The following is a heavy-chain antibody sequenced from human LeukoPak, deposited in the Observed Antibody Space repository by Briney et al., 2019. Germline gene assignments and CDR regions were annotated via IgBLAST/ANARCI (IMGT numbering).Heavy chain of an antibody. V-gene: IGHV4-39*01. CDR2: IYYSGST. CDR3: ARGPPDYNNWFDP. J-gene: IGHJ5*02. D-gene: IGHD4-11*01. CDR1: GGSISSSSYF. Sequence: PSETLSLTCTVSGGSISSSSYFWGWIRQPPGKGLEWIGTIYYSGSTYYNPSLKSRVTISVDTSKNQFSLKLSSVTAADTAAYYCARGPPDYNNWFDPWGQGTLVTVSS.